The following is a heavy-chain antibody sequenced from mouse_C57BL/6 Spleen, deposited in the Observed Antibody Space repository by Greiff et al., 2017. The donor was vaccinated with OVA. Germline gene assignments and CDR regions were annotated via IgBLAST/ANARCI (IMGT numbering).Heavy chain of an antibody. V-gene: IGHV14-4*01. CDR3: TTEITTLVRDY. CDR1: GFNIKDDY. D-gene: IGHD1-1*01. CDR2: IDPENGDT. J-gene: IGHJ2*01. Sequence: EVQLQQSGAELVRPGASVKLSCTASGFNIKDDYMHWVKQRPEQGLEWIGWIDPENGDTEYASQFQGKATITAETSSNTAYMQLSILTSEDTAVYFCTTEITTLVRDYWGQGTTLTVSS.